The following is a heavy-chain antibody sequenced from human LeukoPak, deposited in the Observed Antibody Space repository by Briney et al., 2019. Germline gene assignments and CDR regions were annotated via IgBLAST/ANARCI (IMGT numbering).Heavy chain of an antibody. CDR2: ISGSGVTT. V-gene: IGHV3-23*01. CDR3: AKGVEYSSSA. J-gene: IGHJ4*02. CDR1: GFTFSSYA. D-gene: IGHD6-6*01. Sequence: GGSLRLSCAASGFTFSSYAMNWVRQAPGKGLEWVSGISGSGVTTHYADSVKGRFTISRDNSKNTLFLQMNSLRVEDTAIYYCAKGVEYSSSAGGQGTLVTVSS.